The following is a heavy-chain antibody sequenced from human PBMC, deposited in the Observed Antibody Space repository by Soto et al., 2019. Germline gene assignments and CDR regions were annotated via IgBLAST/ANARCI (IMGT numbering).Heavy chain of an antibody. CDR2: IYWDDDK. V-gene: IGHV2-5*02. CDR1: GFSLTTSGVG. Sequence: QITLNESGPTQVKPRQTLTLTCTFSGFSLTTSGVGVGWIRQSPGKAPEWLALIYWDDDKRYSPSLKSRLTTTKDPSKNQVVLTMADLDPADTATYFCAHRVLRTLFGLVTTTAIYFDFWGQGTPVAVSS. D-gene: IGHD3-3*01. CDR3: AHRVLRTLFGLVTTTAIYFDF. J-gene: IGHJ4*02.